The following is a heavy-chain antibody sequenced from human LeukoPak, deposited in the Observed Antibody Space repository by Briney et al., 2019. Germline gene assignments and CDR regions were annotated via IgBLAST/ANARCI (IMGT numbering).Heavy chain of an antibody. V-gene: IGHV4-39*07. D-gene: IGHD6-19*01. Sequence: SETLSLTCPVSGGSVSSSRYYWGWIRQPPGKGLEWIGSIYYTGSTYYKPSLKSRVTISVDASKNQISLKLSSVTAADTAVYYCARERKDSVAGTWFDPWGQGTLVTVSS. J-gene: IGHJ5*02. CDR1: GGSVSSSRYY. CDR3: ARERKDSVAGTWFDP. CDR2: IYYTGST.